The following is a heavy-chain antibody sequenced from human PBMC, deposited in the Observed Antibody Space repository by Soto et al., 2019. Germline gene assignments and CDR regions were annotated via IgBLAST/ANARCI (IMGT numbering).Heavy chain of an antibody. Sequence: GGSLRLSCAASGLTFSSFGMHWVRQAPGKGLEWVAVIWCGGRNKYYADSVKGRFTISRDNSKNTLYLQMNSLRAEDTAVYYCTRGPCGSSCSDWGRDDWGQGTPVTVSS. D-gene: IGHD6-19*01. CDR1: GLTFSSFG. CDR3: TRGPCGSSCSDWGRDD. V-gene: IGHV3-33*01. CDR2: IWCGGRNK. J-gene: IGHJ4*02.